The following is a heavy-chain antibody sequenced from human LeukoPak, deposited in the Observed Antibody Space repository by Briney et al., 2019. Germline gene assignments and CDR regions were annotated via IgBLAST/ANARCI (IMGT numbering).Heavy chain of an antibody. D-gene: IGHD3-10*01. Sequence: PSETLSLTCAVYGGSFSGYYWSWIRQPPGKGLEWIGEINHSGSTNYNPSLKSRVTISVDTSKNQFSLKLSSVTAADTAVYYCARGGSYYGSGSYYNHKRGYGIDVWGKGTTVTVSS. CDR3: ARGGSYYGSGSYYNHKRGYGIDV. J-gene: IGHJ6*04. CDR2: INHSGST. CDR1: GGSFSGYY. V-gene: IGHV4-34*01.